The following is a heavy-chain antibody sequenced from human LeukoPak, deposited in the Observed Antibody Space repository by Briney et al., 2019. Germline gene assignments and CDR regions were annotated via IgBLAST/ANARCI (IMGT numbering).Heavy chain of an antibody. CDR2: IYYSGST. J-gene: IGHJ4*02. CDR3: ARDSGYDSSGYYFDY. V-gene: IGHV4-39*07. Sequence: SQTLSLTCTVSGGSISSSSYYWGWIRQPPGKGQEWIGSIYYSGSTYYNPSLKSRVTISVDTSKNQFSLKLSSVTAADTAVYYCARDSGYDSSGYYFDYWGQGTLVTVSS. D-gene: IGHD3-22*01. CDR1: GGSISSSSYY.